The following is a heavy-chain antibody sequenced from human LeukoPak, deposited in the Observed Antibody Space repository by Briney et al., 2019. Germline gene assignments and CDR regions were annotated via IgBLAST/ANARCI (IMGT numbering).Heavy chain of an antibody. Sequence: ASVKVSCKASGGTFGSCVLSCMRPAPGQGLEWMGGIIPIFGTAHYAQKFQGRLTIIADESTSTVYMEMSSLRSEDTAMYYCAKEGDTALVTGYFDLWGRGTLVTVSS. CDR3: AKEGDTALVTGYFDL. J-gene: IGHJ2*01. CDR2: IIPIFGTA. D-gene: IGHD5-18*01. CDR1: GGTFGSCV. V-gene: IGHV1-69*13.